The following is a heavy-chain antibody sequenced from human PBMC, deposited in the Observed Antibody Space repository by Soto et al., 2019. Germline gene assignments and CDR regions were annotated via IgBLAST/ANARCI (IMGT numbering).Heavy chain of an antibody. V-gene: IGHV4-59*11. CDR2: VHYSGST. CDR3: ARRDYSTSSLGPFDY. Sequence: QVQLQESGPGLVKPSETLSLTCVVSGGSISSHYWSWIRQPPGSGLEWIGFVHYSGSTNYSPSLKSRVTMSLDTSKNHFSLNLTSVTAADTAFYFCARRDYSTSSLGPFDYWGQGILVTVSS. J-gene: IGHJ4*02. D-gene: IGHD6-6*01. CDR1: GGSISSHY.